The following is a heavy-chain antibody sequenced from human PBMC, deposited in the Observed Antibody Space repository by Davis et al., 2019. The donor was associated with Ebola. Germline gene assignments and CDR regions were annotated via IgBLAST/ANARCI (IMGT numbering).Heavy chain of an antibody. CDR1: GYTSTAHS. CDR2: ISPSRGDT. J-gene: IGHJ5*02. CDR3: ARVGGLTVPAAQKWFDT. D-gene: IGHD2-2*01. Sequence: ASVQVSCKPSGYTSTAHSLNWLQQAPGQGLEWLGWISPSRGDTHYAQNLQGRLTLTTDASTGTAYMELKSLRSDDRAVYFCARVGGLTVPAAQKWFDTWGQGTLVTVSS. V-gene: IGHV1-18*01.